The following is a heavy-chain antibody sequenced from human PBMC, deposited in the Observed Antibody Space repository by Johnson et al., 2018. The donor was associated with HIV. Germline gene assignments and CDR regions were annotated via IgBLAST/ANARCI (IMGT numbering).Heavy chain of an antibody. J-gene: IGHJ3*02. D-gene: IGHD1-1*01. CDR3: ARDRGGTRGNAFDI. CDR1: GFGFSRYV. Sequence: QMLLVESGGGLVKPGGSLRLSCAASGFGFSRYVMHWVRQAPGKGLEWVSVIYSGGSIYSVDSVKGRFTISRDNSKNTLYLQMNSLRAEDTAVYYCARDRGGTRGNAFDILGQWTMVTVSS. V-gene: IGHV3-NL1*01. CDR2: IYSGGSI.